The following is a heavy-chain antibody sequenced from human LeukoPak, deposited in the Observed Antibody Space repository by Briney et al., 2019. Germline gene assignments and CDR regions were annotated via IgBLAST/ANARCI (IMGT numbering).Heavy chain of an antibody. CDR1: GGSISSYY. V-gene: IGHV4-4*09. CDR3: ARRAGYCSSTSCYYWFDP. CDR2: IYTSGST. J-gene: IGHJ5*02. D-gene: IGHD2-2*01. Sequence: PSETLSLTCTVSGGSISSYYWGWIRQPPGKGLEWIGYIYTSGSTNYNPSLKSRVTISVDTSKNQFSLKLSSVSAADTAVYYCARRAGYCSSTSCYYWFDPWGQGTLVTVSS.